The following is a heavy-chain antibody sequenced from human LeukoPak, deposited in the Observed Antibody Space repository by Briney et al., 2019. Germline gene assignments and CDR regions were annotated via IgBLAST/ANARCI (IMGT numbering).Heavy chain of an antibody. Sequence: PGGSLRRSCAASGFRFNSYGMHWVRQAPGKWLDWVTVIRYDGSIKYYADSVKGRFTTSRDNSKNTLYLQMNSLRAEDTAVYYCAKGGQLARPGYYNMDVWGKGTTVTVSS. CDR1: GFRFNSYG. V-gene: IGHV3-30*02. J-gene: IGHJ6*03. CDR3: AKGGQLARPGYYNMDV. CDR2: IRYDGSIK. D-gene: IGHD6-6*01.